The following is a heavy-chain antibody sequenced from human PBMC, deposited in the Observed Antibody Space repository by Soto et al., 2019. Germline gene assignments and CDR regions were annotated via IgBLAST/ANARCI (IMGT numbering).Heavy chain of an antibody. D-gene: IGHD3-9*01. CDR1: GLTFSHYG. CDR2: VSYDGSDK. Sequence: QVQLVESGGGVVQPGRSLRLSCAASGLTFSHYGMYWVRQAPGKGLEWVAVVSYDGSDKYYADSVKGRFTISRDNSKNTLYLQLNSLTAEDTAVYYCAKGGYIDYYLDYWGQGTLVTVSS. CDR3: AKGGYIDYYLDY. V-gene: IGHV3-30*18. J-gene: IGHJ4*02.